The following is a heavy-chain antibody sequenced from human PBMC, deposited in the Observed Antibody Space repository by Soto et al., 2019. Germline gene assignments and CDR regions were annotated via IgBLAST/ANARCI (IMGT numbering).Heavy chain of an antibody. CDR2: ISGGGDTT. CDR1: GFTFNNYA. CDR3: AKGRGGSGSLTPRVDF. V-gene: IGHV3-23*01. D-gene: IGHD3-10*01. J-gene: IGHJ4*02. Sequence: EVQLLESGGGLVQPGGSLRLSCAASGFTFNNYAMTWVRQAPGKGLEGVSAISGGGDTTSYADSVKGRLTVSRDGSKHTLYLQMSSLRAEDTALYYCAKGRGGSGSLTPRVDFWGQGTLVTVSS.